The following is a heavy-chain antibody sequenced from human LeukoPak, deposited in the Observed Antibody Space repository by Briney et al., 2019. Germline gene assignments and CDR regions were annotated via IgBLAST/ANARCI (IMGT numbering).Heavy chain of an antibody. CDR1: GFTFSSYS. CDR3: GRNPTLMVRTSGAYYFDY. Sequence: GGSLRLSCAASGFTFSSYSMNWVRQAPGKGMVWVSSISSSSSYIYYADSVKGRFTISRDNAKNSLYLQMNSLRAEDTAVYYCGRNPTLMVRTSGAYYFDYWGQGALVTVSS. V-gene: IGHV3-21*01. D-gene: IGHD3-10*01. J-gene: IGHJ4*02. CDR2: ISSSSSYI.